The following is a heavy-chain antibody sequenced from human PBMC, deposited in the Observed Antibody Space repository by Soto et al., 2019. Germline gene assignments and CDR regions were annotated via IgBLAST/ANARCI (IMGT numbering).Heavy chain of an antibody. CDR2: IKQDGSEK. V-gene: IGHV3-7*03. Sequence: GGSLRLSCAASGFTFSSYWMSWVRQAPGKGLEWVANIKQDGSEKYYADSVKGRFTISRDGTTQSVSLQMTGLKREDTGLYYCARETLSFGSALDVWGQGTTVTVSS. D-gene: IGHD3-3*01. J-gene: IGHJ6*02. CDR1: GFTFSSYW. CDR3: ARETLSFGSALDV.